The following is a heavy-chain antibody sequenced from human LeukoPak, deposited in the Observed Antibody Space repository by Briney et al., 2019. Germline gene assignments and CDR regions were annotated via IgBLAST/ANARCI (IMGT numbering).Heavy chain of an antibody. CDR2: IYYSGSI. CDR3: ARLFPLWFGELLSTEYFQH. V-gene: IGHV4-39*01. D-gene: IGHD3-10*01. Sequence: SETLSLTCTASGGSISSSSYYWGWIRQPPGKGLEWIGSIYYSGSIYYNPSLKSRVTISVDTSKNQFSLKLSSVTAADTAVYYCARLFPLWFGELLSTEYFQHWGQGTLVTVSS. J-gene: IGHJ1*01. CDR1: GGSISSSSYY.